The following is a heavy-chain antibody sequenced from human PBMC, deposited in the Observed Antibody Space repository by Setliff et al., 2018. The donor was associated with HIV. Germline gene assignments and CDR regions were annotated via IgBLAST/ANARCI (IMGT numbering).Heavy chain of an antibody. D-gene: IGHD5-18*01. Sequence: PGGSLRLSCAASGITFSRYAMHWVRQAPGKGLEYVSGIKSDGGSTYYADSAKGRFIISRDNSQNTLYLQMNSLRADDTAIYYCAKGFRPVDTALVSGPTYWGQGIRVTVSS. CDR1: GITFSRYA. CDR2: IKSDGGST. CDR3: AKGFRPVDTALVSGPTY. J-gene: IGHJ4*02. V-gene: IGHV3-64D*06.